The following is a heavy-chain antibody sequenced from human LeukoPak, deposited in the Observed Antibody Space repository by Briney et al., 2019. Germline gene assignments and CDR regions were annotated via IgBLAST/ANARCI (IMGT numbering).Heavy chain of an antibody. CDR3: ARDRAAADP. V-gene: IGHV3-7*03. Sequence: GGSLRLSCAASGFNFINYWMNWVRQAPGKGLEWVANIKQDGSEKYYVDSVKGRFTISRDDSKNTLFLQMDSLRAEDTAVYYCARDRAAADPWGQGTLVTVSS. J-gene: IGHJ5*02. CDR1: GFNFINYW. CDR2: IKQDGSEK. D-gene: IGHD6-13*01.